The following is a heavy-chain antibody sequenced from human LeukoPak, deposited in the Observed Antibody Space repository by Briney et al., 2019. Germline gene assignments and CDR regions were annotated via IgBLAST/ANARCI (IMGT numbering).Heavy chain of an antibody. CDR3: ARGGDSSSRTAFYYFDY. CDR2: INPNSGGT. D-gene: IGHD6-6*01. V-gene: IGHV1-2*02. J-gene: IGHJ4*02. Sequence: ASVKVSCKASGYTFTRYYMHWVRQAPGQGLEWMGWINPNSGGTNYAQKFQGRVTMTRDTSISTAYMELSRLRSDDTAVYYCARGGDSSSRTAFYYFDYWGQGTLVTVSS. CDR1: GYTFTRYY.